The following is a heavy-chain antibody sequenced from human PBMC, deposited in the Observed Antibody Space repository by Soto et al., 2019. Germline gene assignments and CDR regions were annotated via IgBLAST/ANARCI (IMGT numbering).Heavy chain of an antibody. Sequence: EVQLLESGGGLVQPGGSLRLSCAASGFTFSSYAMSWVRQAPGKGLEWVSGISSSGGSTYYADSVKGRFTISRDNSKNTLHMQMNSLRAEDTAVYYCAGGSRKYYCDYWGQGTLVTVSS. J-gene: IGHJ4*02. CDR1: GFTFSSYA. D-gene: IGHD2-15*01. CDR3: AGGSRKYYCDY. V-gene: IGHV3-23*01. CDR2: ISSSGGST.